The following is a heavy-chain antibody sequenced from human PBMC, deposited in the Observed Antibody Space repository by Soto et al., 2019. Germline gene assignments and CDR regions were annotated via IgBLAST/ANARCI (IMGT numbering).Heavy chain of an antibody. CDR3: VQTTGWPGFDF. V-gene: IGHV3-53*01. Sequence: EVQLVESGGGLIQPGGSLRLSCAASGFAVSSKYMTWVRQAPGKGLEWVSVIYGGGTTYYADSVKGRFTISRDTSKNTLYRQMNSLRAEDTAVYYGVQTTGWPGFDFWGQGTLVTVSS. J-gene: IGHJ4*02. CDR2: IYGGGTT. CDR1: GFAVSSKY. D-gene: IGHD6-19*01.